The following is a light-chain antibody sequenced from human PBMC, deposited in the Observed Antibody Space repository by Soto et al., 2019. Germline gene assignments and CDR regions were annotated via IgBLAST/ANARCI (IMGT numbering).Light chain of an antibody. J-gene: IGLJ3*02. CDR1: SSDIGADNY. CDR3: PSYGGRDNLM. Sequence: QSVLTQPPSASGSPGQSVTISCTGTSSDIGADNYVSWFQQHPGDAPKLIISEVNKQPSGVPDRFSGSKSGNTASLTVSGLQAEDEADYYCPSYGGRDNLMFGGGTKLTVL. CDR2: EVN. V-gene: IGLV2-8*01.